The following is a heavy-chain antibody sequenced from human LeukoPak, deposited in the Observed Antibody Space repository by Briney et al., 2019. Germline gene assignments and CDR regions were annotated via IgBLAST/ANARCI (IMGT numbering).Heavy chain of an antibody. D-gene: IGHD6-13*01. CDR1: GGSISSYY. J-gene: IGHJ4*02. V-gene: IGHV4-59*08. CDR2: IYYSGTT. Sequence: PSETLSLTCTVSGGSISSYYWSWIRQPPGKGLEWIGYIYYSGTTNYSPSLKSRVTMSVDTSKNQFSLKLSSVTAADTAVYYCARRSFSSWSLDYWGQGTLVTVSS. CDR3: ARRSFSSWSLDY.